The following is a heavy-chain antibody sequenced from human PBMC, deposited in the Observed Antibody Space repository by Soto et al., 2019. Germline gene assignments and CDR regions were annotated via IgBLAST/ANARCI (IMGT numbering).Heavy chain of an antibody. V-gene: IGHV3-66*01. D-gene: IGHD6-13*01. CDR1: GFTVSSNY. CDR2: IYSGGST. CDR3: ARDSSSSWYWYFDL. Sequence: EVQLVESGGGLVQPGGSLRLSCAASGFTVSSNYMSWVRQAPGKGLEWVSVIYSGGSTYYADPVKGRFTISRDNSKNTLYLQMNSLRAEDTAVYYCARDSSSSWYWYFDLWGRGTLVTVSS. J-gene: IGHJ2*01.